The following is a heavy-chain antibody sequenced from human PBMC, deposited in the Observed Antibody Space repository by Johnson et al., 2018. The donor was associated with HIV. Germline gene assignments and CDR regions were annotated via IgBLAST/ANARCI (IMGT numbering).Heavy chain of an antibody. V-gene: IGHV3-33*06. CDR3: TKGRIFGVVMEAFDI. Sequence: QEKLVESGGGVVQPGRSLRLSCAASGFTFSSYGMHWDRQAPGKGLEWVAVIWYDGSNKYYADSVKGRFTISRDNSKNTLYLQMNSLRAEDTAVYYCTKGRIFGVVMEAFDIWGQGTMVTVSS. J-gene: IGHJ3*02. D-gene: IGHD3-3*01. CDR1: GFTFSSYG. CDR2: IWYDGSNK.